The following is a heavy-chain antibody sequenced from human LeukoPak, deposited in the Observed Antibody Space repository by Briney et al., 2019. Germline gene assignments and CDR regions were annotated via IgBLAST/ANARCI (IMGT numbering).Heavy chain of an antibody. CDR3: AKEETFIVVVPNAFDI. CDR2: IYSGGST. J-gene: IGHJ3*02. CDR1: GFTVSSNY. V-gene: IGHV3-53*01. D-gene: IGHD2-2*01. Sequence: GGSLRLSCAASGFTVSSNYMSWVRQAPGKGLEWVSVIYSGGSTYYADSVKGRFTISRDNSKNTLYLQMNSLRAVDTAVYYCAKEETFIVVVPNAFDIWGQGTMVTVSS.